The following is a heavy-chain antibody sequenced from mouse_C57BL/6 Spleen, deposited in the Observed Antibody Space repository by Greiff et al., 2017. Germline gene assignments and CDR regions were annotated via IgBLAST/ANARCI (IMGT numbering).Heavy chain of an antibody. CDR1: GYTFTSYW. J-gene: IGHJ4*01. V-gene: IGHV1-69*01. CDR2: IDPSDSYT. Sequence: VQLQQPGAELVMPGASVKLSCKASGYTFTSYWMYWVKQRPGQGLEWIGEIDPSDSYTNYNQKFKGKSTLTVDKSSSTAYMQLSSLTSEDSAVDYCASHYYEGYYAMDYWGQGTSVTVSS. CDR3: ASHYYEGYYAMDY. D-gene: IGHD1-2*01.